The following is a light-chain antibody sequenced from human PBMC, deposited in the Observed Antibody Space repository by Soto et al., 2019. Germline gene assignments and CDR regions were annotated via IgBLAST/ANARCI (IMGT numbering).Light chain of an antibody. Sequence: EIVLTQSPATLSLSPGERATLSCRASQSVNNYLAWYQQRPGQAPRLLIYDASNRATGIPARFSGSGSGTDFTLNISSLGPEDCAVYYCQHRNNRPFSFGPGTKVDIK. V-gene: IGKV3-11*01. J-gene: IGKJ3*01. CDR2: DAS. CDR3: QHRNNRPFS. CDR1: QSVNNY.